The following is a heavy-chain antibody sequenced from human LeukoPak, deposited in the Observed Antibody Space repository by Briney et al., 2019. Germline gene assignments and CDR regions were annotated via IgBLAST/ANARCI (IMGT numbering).Heavy chain of an antibody. CDR2: MNPNSGNT. V-gene: IGHV1-8*03. J-gene: IGHJ5*02. CDR1: GYTFTSYD. CDR3: ARGLNLWFGELPGGNWFDP. Sequence: ASVKVSCKASGYTFTSYDINWVRQATGQGLEWMGWMNPNSGNTGYAQKFQGRVTITRNTSISTAYMELSSLRSEDTAVYYCARGLNLWFGELPGGNWFDPWGQGTLVTVSS. D-gene: IGHD3-10*01.